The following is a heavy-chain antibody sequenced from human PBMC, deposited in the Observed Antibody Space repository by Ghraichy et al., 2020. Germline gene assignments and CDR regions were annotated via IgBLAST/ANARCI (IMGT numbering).Heavy chain of an antibody. J-gene: IGHJ4*02. CDR1: GFTFSAYW. D-gene: IGHD1-14*01. CDR2: INQDGSSK. V-gene: IGHV3-7*01. CDR3: AIATRSVSPTCY. Sequence: GGSLRLSCAASGFTFSAYWMGWVRQAPGRGLEWVAIINQDGSSKYFVDSVKGRFTISRDNTKNSLYLQMNSLRAEDTALYYCAIATRSVSPTCYWGQGTLVTVPS.